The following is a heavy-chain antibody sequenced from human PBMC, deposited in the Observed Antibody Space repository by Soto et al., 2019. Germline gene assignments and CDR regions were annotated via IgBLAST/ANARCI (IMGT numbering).Heavy chain of an antibody. Sequence: PGGSLRLSCAASGSTFSSYAMSWVRQAPGKGLEWVSVISGSGDSTYYADSVKGRFTISRDNSKNTLYLQMNSLRAEDTAVYYSARGLAYCSGGSCYMEGAFDIWGQGTMVTVSS. CDR3: ARGLAYCSGGSCYMEGAFDI. D-gene: IGHD2-15*01. CDR1: GSTFSSYA. J-gene: IGHJ3*02. CDR2: ISGSGDST. V-gene: IGHV3-23*01.